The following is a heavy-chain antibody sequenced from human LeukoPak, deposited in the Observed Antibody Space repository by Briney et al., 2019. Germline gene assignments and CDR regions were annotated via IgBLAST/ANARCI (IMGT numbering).Heavy chain of an antibody. V-gene: IGHV3-21*01. D-gene: IGHD2-2*01. CDR2: ISSSSSYI. CDR3: ASFPGECSSTSCYYYMDV. J-gene: IGHJ6*03. Sequence: PGGSLRLSCAASGFTFSSYSMNWVRQAPGKGLEWVSSISSSSSYIYYADSVKGRFTISRDNAKNSLYLQMNSLRAEDTAVYYCASFPGECSSTSCYYYMDVWGKGTTVTVSS. CDR1: GFTFSSYS.